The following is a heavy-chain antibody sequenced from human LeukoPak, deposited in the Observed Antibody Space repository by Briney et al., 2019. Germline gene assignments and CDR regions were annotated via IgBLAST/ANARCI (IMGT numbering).Heavy chain of an antibody. CDR1: GFTFSSYA. CDR2: ISGSGGST. Sequence: PGGSLRLSRAASGFTFSSYAMSWVRQAPGKGLEWVSAISGSGGSTYYADSVKGRFTISRDNSKNTLYLQMNSLRAEDTAVYYCTNSPTYYYDSSGLSVTTGYFDYWGQGTLVTVSS. D-gene: IGHD3-22*01. CDR3: TNSPTYYYDSSGLSVTTGYFDY. J-gene: IGHJ4*02. V-gene: IGHV3-23*01.